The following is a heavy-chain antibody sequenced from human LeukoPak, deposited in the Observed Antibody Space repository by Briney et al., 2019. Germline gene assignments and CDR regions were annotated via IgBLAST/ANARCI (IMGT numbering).Heavy chain of an antibody. CDR1: GGSISSYY. CDR3: ARSYSRFFYYYMDV. Sequence: PSETLSLACTVSGGSISSYYWSWIRQPAGKGLEWIGRIYTSGSTNYNPSLKSRVTISVDTSKNQFSLKLSSVTAADTAVYYCARSYSRFFYYYMDVWGKGTTVTISS. V-gene: IGHV4-4*07. J-gene: IGHJ6*03. D-gene: IGHD6-13*01. CDR2: IYTSGST.